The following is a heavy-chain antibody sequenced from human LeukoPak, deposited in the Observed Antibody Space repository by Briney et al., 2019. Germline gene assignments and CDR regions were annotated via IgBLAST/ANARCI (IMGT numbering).Heavy chain of an antibody. J-gene: IGHJ3*02. CDR1: GYTFTGYY. CDR3: AREHSRDGHPLAFDI. V-gene: IGHV1-69*05. Sequence: SVKVSCKASGYTFTGYYMHWVRQAPGQGLEWMGRIIPIFGTANYAQKFQGRVTITTDESTSTAYMELSSLRSEDTAVYYCAREHSRDGHPLAFDIWGQGTMVTVSS. D-gene: IGHD5-24*01. CDR2: IIPIFGTA.